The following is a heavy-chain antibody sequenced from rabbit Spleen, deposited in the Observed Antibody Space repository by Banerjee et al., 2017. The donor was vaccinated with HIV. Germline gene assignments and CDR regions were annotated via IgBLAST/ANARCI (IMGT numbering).Heavy chain of an antibody. J-gene: IGHJ4*01. V-gene: IGHV1S45*01. CDR2: IAGSSSGFT. CDR1: GFDFSSSDY. CDR3: ARGPSSGGSAYFNL. Sequence: QEQLKESGGGLVQPGGSLKLSCKASGFDFSSSDYMCWVRQAPGKGLEWISCIAGSSSGFTYSATWAKGRFTCSKTSSTTVTLQMTSLTAADTATYFCARGPSSGGSAYFNLWGPGTLVTVS. D-gene: IGHD1-1*01.